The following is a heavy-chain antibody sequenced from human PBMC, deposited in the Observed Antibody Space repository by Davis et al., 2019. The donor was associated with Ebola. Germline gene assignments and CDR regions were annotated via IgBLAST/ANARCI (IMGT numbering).Heavy chain of an antibody. Sequence: ASVKVSCKASGYTFTGYYMHWVRQAPGQGLEWMGWINPNSGGTNYAQKFQGRVTMTRDTSISTAYMELSRLRSDDTAVYYCARDALGYCSGGSCYSGYFDYWGQGTLVTVSS. CDR3: ARDALGYCSGGSCYSGYFDY. V-gene: IGHV1-2*02. J-gene: IGHJ4*02. CDR2: INPNSGGT. CDR1: GYTFTGYY. D-gene: IGHD2-15*01.